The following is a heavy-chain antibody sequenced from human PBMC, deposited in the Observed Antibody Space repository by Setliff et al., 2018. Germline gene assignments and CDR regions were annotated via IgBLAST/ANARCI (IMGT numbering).Heavy chain of an antibody. CDR2: INPNSGGT. CDR3: AGGRDFWSGYLVY. D-gene: IGHD3-3*01. V-gene: IGHV1-2*04. CDR1: GYTFTGYY. J-gene: IGHJ4*02. Sequence: ASVKVSCKASGYTFTGYYMHWVRQAPGQGLEWMGWINPNSGGTNYAQKFQGWVTMTRETSISTGYMELSRLRSDDTAVYYCAGGRDFWSGYLVYWGQGTLVTVSS.